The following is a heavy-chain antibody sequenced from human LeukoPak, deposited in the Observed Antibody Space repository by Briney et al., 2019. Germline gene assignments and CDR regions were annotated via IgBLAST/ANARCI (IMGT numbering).Heavy chain of an antibody. CDR3: AKGNVIVVVDYV. CDR2: LSGSGTST. V-gene: IGHV3-23*01. Sequence: RAGGSLRLSCAASGFSFSSSAMSWVRQAAGKGLEWVSGLSGSGTSTCYADYVKGRFTISRDNSKNMLYLQMNSLRAEDTAIYYCAKGNVIVVVDYVGGQGTLVTVSS. CDR1: GFSFSSSA. D-gene: IGHD3-22*01. J-gene: IGHJ4*02.